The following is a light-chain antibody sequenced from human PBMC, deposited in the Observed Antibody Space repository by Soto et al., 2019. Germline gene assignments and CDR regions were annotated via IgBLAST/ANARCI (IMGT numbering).Light chain of an antibody. CDR3: QQRHNWPRT. CDR1: QRVSTF. V-gene: IGKV3-11*01. CDR2: EAS. J-gene: IGKJ1*01. Sequence: EIGLTQSPGTRSLSPGDRATLSSRASQRVSTFLAWYHQRPGQAPRLLISEASNRATGIPARFSGSGSGTDLTITISSLEPEDVEVYYCQQRHNWPRTFGQGTKVDIK.